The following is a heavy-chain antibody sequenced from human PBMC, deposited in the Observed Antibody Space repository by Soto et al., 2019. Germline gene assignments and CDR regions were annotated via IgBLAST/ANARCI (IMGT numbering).Heavy chain of an antibody. J-gene: IGHJ5*02. CDR2: INPNSGGT. D-gene: IGHD6-13*01. Sequence: RASVKVSCKASGYTFTGYYMHWVRQAPGQGLEWMGWINPNSGGTNYAQKFQGWVTMTRDTSISTAYMELSRLRSDDTAVYYCARGVIAAAAWFDPWGQGTLVTVSS. CDR1: GYTFTGYY. V-gene: IGHV1-2*04. CDR3: ARGVIAAAAWFDP.